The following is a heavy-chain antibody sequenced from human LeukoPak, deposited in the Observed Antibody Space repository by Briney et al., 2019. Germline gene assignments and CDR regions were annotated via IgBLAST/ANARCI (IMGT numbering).Heavy chain of an antibody. CDR1: GFTFSSYC. CDR3: ARELSGSISRHFDY. Sequence: GGSLRLSCAASGFTFSSYCMNWVRQGPGKGLEWVANINKDESEKYYVDSVKGRFTISRDNAKNALYLQMNSLRAEDTAVFYCARELSGSISRHFDYWGQGTLVTVSS. CDR2: INKDESEK. V-gene: IGHV3-7*01. J-gene: IGHJ4*02. D-gene: IGHD2-15*01.